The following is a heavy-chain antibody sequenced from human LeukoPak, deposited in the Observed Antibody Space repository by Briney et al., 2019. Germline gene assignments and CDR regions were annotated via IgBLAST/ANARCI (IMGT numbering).Heavy chain of an antibody. V-gene: IGHV1-69*13. J-gene: IGHJ4*02. CDR3: ARRTLGYSYGDY. D-gene: IGHD5-18*01. Sequence: AASVKVSCKASGGTFSSYTISWVRQAPGQGLEWTGGIIPIFGTANYAQKFQGRVTITADESTSTAYMELSSLRSEDTAVYYCARRTLGYSYGDYWGQGTLVTVSS. CDR2: IIPIFGTA. CDR1: GGTFSSYT.